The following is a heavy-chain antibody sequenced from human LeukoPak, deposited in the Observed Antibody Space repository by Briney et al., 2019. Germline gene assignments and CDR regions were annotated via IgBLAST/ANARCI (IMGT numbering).Heavy chain of an antibody. V-gene: IGHV4-39*01. CDR2: IYYSGST. D-gene: IGHD2-2*01. Sequence: KPSETLSLTCTVSGGSISSSSYYWGWIRQPPGKGLEWIGSIYYSGSTYYNPSLKSRVTISVDTSKNQFSLKLSSVTAADTAVYYCARRRSGRGHCSSTSCPTRGDNWFDPWGQGTLVTVSS. J-gene: IGHJ5*02. CDR3: ARRRSGRGHCSSTSCPTRGDNWFDP. CDR1: GGSISSSSYY.